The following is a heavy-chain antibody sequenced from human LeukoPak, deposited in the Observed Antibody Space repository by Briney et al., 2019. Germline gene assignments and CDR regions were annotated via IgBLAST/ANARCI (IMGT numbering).Heavy chain of an antibody. V-gene: IGHV3-7*03. CDR2: IKQDGSEK. CDR1: GFTFSSYW. D-gene: IGHD3-3*01. Sequence: GGSLRLSCAASGFTFSSYWMSWVRQAPGKGLEWVANIKQDGSEKYYVDSVKGRFTISRDNAKNSLYLQMNSLRAEDTALYYCARAPAGGDFWSGYSYYFDYWGQGTLVTVSS. J-gene: IGHJ4*02. CDR3: ARAPAGGDFWSGYSYYFDY.